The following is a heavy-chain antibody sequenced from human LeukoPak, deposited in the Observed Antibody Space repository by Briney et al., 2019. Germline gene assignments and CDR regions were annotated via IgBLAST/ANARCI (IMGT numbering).Heavy chain of an antibody. CDR2: IGTSSTTI. J-gene: IGHJ4*02. Sequence: GGSLRLSCAASGFTFSSYTMNWVRQPPGKGLEWVSNIGTSSTTIYYADSVKGRFTISRDNAKNSLYLQMNSLRAEDTAVYYCARDPRYGSGSYYKAQGDYWGQGTLVTVSS. V-gene: IGHV3-48*01. D-gene: IGHD3-10*01. CDR1: GFTFSSYT. CDR3: ARDPRYGSGSYYKAQGDY.